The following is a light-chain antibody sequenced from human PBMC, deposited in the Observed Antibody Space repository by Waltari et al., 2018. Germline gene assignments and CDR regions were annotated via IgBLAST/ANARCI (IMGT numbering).Light chain of an antibody. V-gene: IGLV6-57*03. CDR3: QSYDSSSRV. J-gene: IGLJ3*02. CDR2: EDN. Sequence: NFMLTQPHSLSESPGKTVTISCTRRSGSIASHYVQWFQQRPGSAPTTVIYEDNQRPSGVPDRFSGSIDTSSNSASLTISGLTTEDEADYYCQSYDSSSRVFGGGTKLTVL. CDR1: SGSIASHY.